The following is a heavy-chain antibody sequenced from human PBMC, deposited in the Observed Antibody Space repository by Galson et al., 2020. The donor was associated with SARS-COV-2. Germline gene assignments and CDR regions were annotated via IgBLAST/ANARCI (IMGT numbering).Heavy chain of an antibody. CDR3: AAVGCSSTSCPDAFDI. Sequence: SVKVSCKASGFTFTSSAMQWVRQARGQRLEWIGWIVVGSGNTNYAQKFQERVTITRDMSTSTAYMELSSLRSEDTAVYYCAAVGCSSTSCPDAFDIWGQGTMVTGSS. CDR1: GFTFTSSA. V-gene: IGHV1-58*02. D-gene: IGHD2-2*01. J-gene: IGHJ3*02. CDR2: IVVGSGNT.